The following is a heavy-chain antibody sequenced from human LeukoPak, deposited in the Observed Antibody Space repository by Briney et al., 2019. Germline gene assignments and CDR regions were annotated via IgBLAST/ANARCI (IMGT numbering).Heavy chain of an antibody. CDR1: EFNFFSYG. D-gene: IGHD2-21*02. V-gene: IGHV3-74*01. J-gene: IGHJ4*01. Sequence: PGGCLRLSCVASEFNFFSYGMQSVRQAPGKGRVWVSRILADGSTTSYADSVKGRFTVSRDNAKNTLYLQMDSLRAEDTAVYYCARELPREVTLDYWGQGTLVTVSP. CDR2: ILADGSTT. CDR3: ARELPREVTLDY.